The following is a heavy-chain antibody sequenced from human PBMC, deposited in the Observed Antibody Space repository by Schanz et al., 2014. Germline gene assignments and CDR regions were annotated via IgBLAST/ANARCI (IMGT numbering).Heavy chain of an antibody. D-gene: IGHD3-3*01. CDR1: GFSFRKSA. J-gene: IGHJ4*02. CDR2: ISDDGSNH. Sequence: VQLLESGGGLVQPGGSLRLSCAASGFSFRKSAMSWVRQAPGKGLEWVAVISDDGSNHYYPDSVKGRFTISRDNSKNTLYLQMNSLRSEDTAVYYCAKDVDFWSGYYLDYWGQGTLVTVSS. CDR3: AKDVDFWSGYYLDY. V-gene: IGHV3-30*18.